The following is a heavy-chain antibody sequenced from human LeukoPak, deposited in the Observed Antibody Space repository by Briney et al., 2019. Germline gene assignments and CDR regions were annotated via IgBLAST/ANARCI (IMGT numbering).Heavy chain of an antibody. CDR3: ARSSIIAAAGPYYFDY. CDR2: IIPIFGTA. V-gene: IGHV1-69*06. CDR1: GYTFTGYY. J-gene: IGHJ4*02. D-gene: IGHD6-13*01. Sequence: SVKVSCKASGYTFTGYYMHWVRQAPGQGLEWMGGIIPIFGTANYAQKFQGSVTITADKSTSTAYMELSSLRSEDTAVHCCARSSIIAAAGPYYFDYWGQGTLVTVSS.